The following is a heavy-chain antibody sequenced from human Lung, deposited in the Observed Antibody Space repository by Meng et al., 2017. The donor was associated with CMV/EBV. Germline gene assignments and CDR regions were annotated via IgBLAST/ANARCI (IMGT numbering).Heavy chain of an antibody. Sequence: GESLKISCAASGFTFSSYAMSWVRQAPGKGLEWVSVFYRGDFGTNYVDSVKGRFTISKDYSSNTLYLQMNSLRVEDTAVYYCVKDDTSGWGDYWAQGTLVTVPS. CDR2: FYRGDFGT. CDR1: GFTFSSYA. D-gene: IGHD2-2*01. J-gene: IGHJ4*02. V-gene: IGHV3-23*03. CDR3: VKDDTSGWGDY.